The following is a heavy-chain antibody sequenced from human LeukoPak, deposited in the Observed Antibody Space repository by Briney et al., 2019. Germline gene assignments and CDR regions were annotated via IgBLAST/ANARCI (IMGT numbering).Heavy chain of an antibody. Sequence: GGSLRLSCAASGFTFINYAMTWVRQAPGKGLERVAIIWYNGGNETYADSVKGRFTISRDNSKNTLYLYMNSLRAEDTAVYYCARESRGELFAPPDYWGQGTLVTVSS. D-gene: IGHD3-10*01. CDR2: IWYNGGNE. J-gene: IGHJ4*02. CDR1: GFTFINYA. CDR3: ARESRGELFAPPDY. V-gene: IGHV3-33*08.